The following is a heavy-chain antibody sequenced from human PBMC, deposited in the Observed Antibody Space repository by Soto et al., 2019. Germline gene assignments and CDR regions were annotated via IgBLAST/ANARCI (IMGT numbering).Heavy chain of an antibody. D-gene: IGHD1-1*01. CDR2: ISGSGGSI. CDR3: GKGYWKGDV. J-gene: IGHJ6*02. Sequence: EVQLLESGGGLVQPGGSLRLSCAASGFTFSTYAMNWVRQAPGNGLEWVSAISGSGGSIHYADSVKGRFTISRDNSKNTLYLQMNSRRDEDTAVYHCGKGYWKGDVWGQGTTVTVSS. V-gene: IGHV3-23*01. CDR1: GFTFSTYA.